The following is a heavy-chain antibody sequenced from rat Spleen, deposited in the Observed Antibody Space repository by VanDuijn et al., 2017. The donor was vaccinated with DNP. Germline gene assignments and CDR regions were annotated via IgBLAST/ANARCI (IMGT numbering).Heavy chain of an antibody. D-gene: IGHD1-11*01. V-gene: IGHV4-2*01. CDR1: GFHFNDYW. J-gene: IGHJ2*01. CDR3: AKRPNDGGYSDYFYY. Sequence: EVKLVESGGGLVQPGRSLKLSCAASGFHFNDYWRGWVRKAPGKGLEWIGEINKDSNTKNYTQSLEDKVTISRDNAQNTLFLQMNKLGSEETASYYCAKRPNDGGYSDYFYYWGQGVMVTVSS. CDR2: INKDSNTK.